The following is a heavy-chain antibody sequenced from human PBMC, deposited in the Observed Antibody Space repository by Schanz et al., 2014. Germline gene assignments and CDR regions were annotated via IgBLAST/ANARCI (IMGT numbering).Heavy chain of an antibody. CDR3: AKDPHRDYGGKPQAFDI. J-gene: IGHJ4*02. CDR2: IWYDGNNK. D-gene: IGHD4-17*01. V-gene: IGHV3-33*06. Sequence: QVQLVESGGGVVQPGGSLRLSCAASGFTFSSYSMHWVRQAPGKGLDWVAVIWYDGNNKYYADSVKGRFTISRDNSKNTLYLQMNSLRAEDTALYYCAKDPHRDYGGKPQAFDIWGQGTLVTVSS. CDR1: GFTFSSYS.